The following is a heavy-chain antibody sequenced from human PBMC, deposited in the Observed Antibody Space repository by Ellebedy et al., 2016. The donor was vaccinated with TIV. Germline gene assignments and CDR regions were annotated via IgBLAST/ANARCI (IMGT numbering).Heavy chain of an antibody. CDR2: IYYSGST. CDR3: ARLVEMATIPLNWFDP. CDR1: GGSISSSSYY. Sequence: SETLSLTXTVSGGSISSSSYYWGWIRQPPGKGLEWIGSIYYSGSTYYNSSLKSRVTISVDTSKNQFSLKLSSVTAADTAVYYCARLVEMATIPLNWFDPWGQGTLVTVSS. V-gene: IGHV4-39*01. J-gene: IGHJ5*02. D-gene: IGHD5-24*01.